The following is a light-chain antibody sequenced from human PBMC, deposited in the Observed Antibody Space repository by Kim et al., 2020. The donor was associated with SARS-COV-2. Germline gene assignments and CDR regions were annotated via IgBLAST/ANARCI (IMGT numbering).Light chain of an antibody. CDR1: SSNIGFNY. J-gene: IGLJ2*01. V-gene: IGLV1-47*01. Sequence: GQRVTISCSGSSSNIGFNYVYWYQQLPGTAPKLLIFRNNQRPSGVPDRFSGSKSGTSASLAISGLRSEDEADYYCAAWDDSLSGVVFGGGTQLTVL. CDR3: AAWDDSLSGVV. CDR2: RNN.